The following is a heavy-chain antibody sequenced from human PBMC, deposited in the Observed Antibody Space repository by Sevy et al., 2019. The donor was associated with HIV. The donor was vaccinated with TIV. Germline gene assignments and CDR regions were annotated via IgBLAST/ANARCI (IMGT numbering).Heavy chain of an antibody. CDR3: AKDLGYCSSTSCYRYAFDI. CDR2: ISGSGGST. V-gene: IGHV3-23*01. Sequence: GGSLRLSCAASGFTFSSYAMSWVRQAPGKGLEWVSAISGSGGSTYYADSVKGRFTISRDNSKNTLYLQMNSLKAEYTAVYYCAKDLGYCSSTSCYRYAFDIWGQGTMVTVSS. J-gene: IGHJ3*02. CDR1: GFTFSSYA. D-gene: IGHD2-2*01.